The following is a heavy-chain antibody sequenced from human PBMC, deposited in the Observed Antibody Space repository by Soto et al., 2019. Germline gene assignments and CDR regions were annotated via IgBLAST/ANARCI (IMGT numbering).Heavy chain of an antibody. CDR2: INPNSGGT. J-gene: IGHJ6*02. Sequence: ASVKVSCKASGYTFTGYYMHWVRQAPGQGLERIGWINPNSGGTNYAQKYQGWVTMTRDTSISTAYMELSRLRSDDTAVYYCARSHYYDSSGYYQYYGMDVWGQGTTVTVSS. CDR3: ARSHYYDSSGYYQYYGMDV. D-gene: IGHD3-22*01. CDR1: GYTFTGYY. V-gene: IGHV1-2*04.